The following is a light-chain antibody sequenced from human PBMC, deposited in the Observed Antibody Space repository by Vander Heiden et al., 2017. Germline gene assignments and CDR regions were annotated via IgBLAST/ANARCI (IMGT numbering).Light chain of an antibody. CDR2: LAS. V-gene: IGKV2-28*01. CDR1: QSLLHSDGYNY. Sequence: DVVMTQYPLSLPVTTGQPATISCRSSQSLLHSDGYNYLAWYLQKPGQSPQLLIYLASNRASGVPDRFSGSALGTYFTLRISRVEAEDVGVYYCMQALQPLLTFGQGTKVELK. J-gene: IGKJ1*01. CDR3: MQALQPLLT.